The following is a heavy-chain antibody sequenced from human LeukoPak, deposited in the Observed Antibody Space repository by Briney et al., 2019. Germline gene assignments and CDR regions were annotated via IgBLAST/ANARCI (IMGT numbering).Heavy chain of an antibody. CDR1: GFTFSSYS. D-gene: IGHD3-22*01. CDR3: AREGLYGEYYDSSGYYFDY. V-gene: IGHV3-21*01. J-gene: IGHJ4*02. Sequence: PGGSLRLSCAASGFTFSSYSMNWVRQAPGKGLEWVSSISSSSSYIYYADSVKGRFTISRDNAKNSLYLQMNSLRAEDAAVYYCAREGLYGEYYDSSGYYFDYWGQGTLVTVSS. CDR2: ISSSSSYI.